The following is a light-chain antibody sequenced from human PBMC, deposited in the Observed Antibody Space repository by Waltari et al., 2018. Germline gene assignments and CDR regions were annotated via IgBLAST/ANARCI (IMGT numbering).Light chain of an antibody. CDR1: TSDVGSYNL. V-gene: IGLV2-23*01. J-gene: IGLJ1*01. Sequence: QSALTQPASVSGSPGQSITISCTGPTSDVGSYNLVSWYQQHPGQAPKLMIYEGSNRPSGISHRFSGSKSGNTASLTISGLQAEDEADYYCCSYAVGAIYVFGTGTKVTVL. CDR2: EGS. CDR3: CSYAVGAIYV.